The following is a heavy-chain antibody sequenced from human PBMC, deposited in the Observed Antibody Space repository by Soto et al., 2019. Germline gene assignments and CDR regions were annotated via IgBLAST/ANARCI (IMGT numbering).Heavy chain of an antibody. CDR2: IYATGTT. Sequence: KASETLSLTCTVSGASIIGFYCILIRNSAGKGLEWIGRIYATGTTDYNPSLKSRVMMSVDTSKKQFSLKLRSVTAADTAVYYCVRDGTKTLRDWFDPWGQGISVTVSS. D-gene: IGHD1-1*01. J-gene: IGHJ5*02. CDR3: VRDGTKTLRDWFDP. V-gene: IGHV4-4*07. CDR1: GASIIGFY.